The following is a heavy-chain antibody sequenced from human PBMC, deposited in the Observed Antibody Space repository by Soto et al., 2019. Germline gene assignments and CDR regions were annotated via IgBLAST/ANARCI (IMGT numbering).Heavy chain of an antibody. CDR2: IRGFSPYT. CDR3: ARDRGYDAHDFYYNAMDV. Sequence: GGSLRLSCISSGFTFRTYTMNWVRQAPGKGLEWVSGIRGFSPYTFYAESVKGRFTISRDNAKNSLFLQMNSLRAEDTAVYYCARDRGYDAHDFYYNAMDVWGQGTTVTVSS. J-gene: IGHJ6*02. CDR1: GFTFRTYT. V-gene: IGHV3-21*01. D-gene: IGHD2-15*01.